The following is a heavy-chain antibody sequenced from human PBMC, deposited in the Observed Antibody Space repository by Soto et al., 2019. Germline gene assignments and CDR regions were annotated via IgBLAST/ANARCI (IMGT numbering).Heavy chain of an antibody. J-gene: IGHJ3*02. CDR2: INHSGST. CDR3: ALNSNIAAAGHAFDI. D-gene: IGHD6-13*01. CDR1: GGSFSGYY. V-gene: IGHV4-34*01. Sequence: SETLSLTCAVYGGSFSGYYWSWIRQPPGKGLEWIGEINHSGSTNYNPSLKSRVTISVDTSKNQFSLKLSSVTAADTAVYYCALNSNIAAAGHAFDIWGQGTMVTVSS.